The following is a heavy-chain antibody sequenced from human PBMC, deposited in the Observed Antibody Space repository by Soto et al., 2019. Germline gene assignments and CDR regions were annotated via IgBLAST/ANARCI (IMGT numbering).Heavy chain of an antibody. Sequence: QVQLQESGPGLVKPSGTLSLTFAVSGGSISSSNWWSWVRQPPGKGLQWIGEIYHSGSTNYIPSLKRRVTISVDKSRNQFSLKLSSVTAADTAVYYCARRWGEGRVDYWGQGTLVTVSS. V-gene: IGHV4-4*02. CDR1: GGSISSSNW. J-gene: IGHJ4*02. CDR3: ARRWGEGRVDY. D-gene: IGHD3-10*01. CDR2: IYHSGST.